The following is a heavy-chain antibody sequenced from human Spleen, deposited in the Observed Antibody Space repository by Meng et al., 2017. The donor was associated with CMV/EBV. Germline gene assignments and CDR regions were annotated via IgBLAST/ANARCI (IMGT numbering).Heavy chain of an antibody. V-gene: IGHV1-2*02. CDR1: GYTFTSYD. CDR2: IHPQSGVT. CDR3: ARDKNWGPDY. Sequence: ASVKVSCKASGYTFTSYDIKWVRQATGQGLEWMGWIHPQSGVTNYAQKFQARVTLTRDTSINTGYMELSRLTSDDTAVYYCARDKNWGPDYWGQGTLVTVSS. D-gene: IGHD7-27*01. J-gene: IGHJ4*02.